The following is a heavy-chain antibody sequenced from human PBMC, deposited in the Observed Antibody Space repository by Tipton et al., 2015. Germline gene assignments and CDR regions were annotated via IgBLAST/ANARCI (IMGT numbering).Heavy chain of an antibody. Sequence: GLVKPSQTLSLTCAISGDSVSSNSDAWNWIRQSPSRGLEWLGNTYYRSKWYSDYAVPVKSRITINSDTSKNQFSLQLNSVTPEDTAVYYCARGRNNAFDIWGQGTLVTVSS. CDR2: TYYRSKWYS. CDR3: ARGRNNAFDI. V-gene: IGHV6-1*01. J-gene: IGHJ3*02. CDR1: GDSVSSNSDA.